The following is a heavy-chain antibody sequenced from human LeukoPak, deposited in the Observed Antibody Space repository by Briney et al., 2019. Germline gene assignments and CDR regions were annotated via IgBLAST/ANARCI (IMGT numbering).Heavy chain of an antibody. CDR2: ISGSGGST. CDR1: GFTVSSNY. Sequence: GGSLRLSCAASGFTVSSNYMSWVRQAPGKGLEWVSAISGSGGSTYYADSVKGRFTISRDNSKNTLYLQMNSLRAEDTAVYYCAKDLWGSYRPNWFDPWGQGTLVTVSS. V-gene: IGHV3-23*01. D-gene: IGHD3-16*02. CDR3: AKDLWGSYRPNWFDP. J-gene: IGHJ5*02.